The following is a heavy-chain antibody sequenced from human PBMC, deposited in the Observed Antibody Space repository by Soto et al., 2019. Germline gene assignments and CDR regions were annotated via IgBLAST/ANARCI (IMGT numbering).Heavy chain of an antibody. CDR3: ARVFDTVGSFEY. J-gene: IGHJ4*02. V-gene: IGHV4-59*12. Sequence: SETLSLTCTVSGGSISSSYWSWIRQPPGKGLEWIGYIYDSGSTYYNPSLKSRVTISVDRSKNQFSLKLSSVTAADTAVYYCARVFDTVGSFEYWGQGTLVTVSS. CDR2: IYDSGST. D-gene: IGHD3-10*02. CDR1: GGSISSSY.